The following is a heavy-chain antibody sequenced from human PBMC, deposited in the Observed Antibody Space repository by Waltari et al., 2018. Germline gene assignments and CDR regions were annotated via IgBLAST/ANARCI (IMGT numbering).Heavy chain of an antibody. Sequence: EVQLVESGGELVQPGGSLRLPCSASGFHFCTYWMGWMGQAPGKGLEWVANINQAGTDKYYVDSVKGRFTISRDNARNSLYLQMSSLRVEDTAFYYCARASAVPGTRDYWGQGTLVTVSS. CDR1: GFHFCTYW. J-gene: IGHJ4*02. CDR2: INQAGTDK. V-gene: IGHV3-7*01. CDR3: ARASAVPGTRDY. D-gene: IGHD6-19*01.